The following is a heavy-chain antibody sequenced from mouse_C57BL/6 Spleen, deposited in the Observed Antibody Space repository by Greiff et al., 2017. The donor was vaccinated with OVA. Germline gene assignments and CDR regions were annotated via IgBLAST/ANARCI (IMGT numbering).Heavy chain of an antibody. CDR3: ARQDYGEGDY. D-gene: IGHD1-1*01. CDR2: ISNLAYSI. J-gene: IGHJ4*01. Sequence: EVMLVESGGGLVQPGGSLKLSCAASGSTFSDYGMAWVRQAPRKGPEWVAFISNLAYSIYYADTVTGRFTISRENAKNTLYLEMSSLRSEDTAMYYCARQDYGEGDYWGQGTSVTVSS. CDR1: GSTFSDYG. V-gene: IGHV5-15*04.